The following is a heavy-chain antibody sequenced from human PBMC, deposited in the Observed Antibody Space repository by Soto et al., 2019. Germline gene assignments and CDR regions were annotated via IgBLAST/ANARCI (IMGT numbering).Heavy chain of an antibody. CDR1: GFTFDSYA. D-gene: IGHD3-3*01. CDR3: AKDTVGGYSFWIGYYIDVLDV. Sequence: EVKLLESGGGLAQPGGSLRLSCVGSGFTFDSYAISWVRQAPGERLQWIAAISGSADGTDYAHSVRGRFTISRDNAKKTVHLQMDSLIVEDTAVYFCAKDTVGGYSFWIGYYIDVLDVWGQVTLVSVS. CDR2: ISGSADGT. V-gene: IGHV3-23*01. J-gene: IGHJ3*01.